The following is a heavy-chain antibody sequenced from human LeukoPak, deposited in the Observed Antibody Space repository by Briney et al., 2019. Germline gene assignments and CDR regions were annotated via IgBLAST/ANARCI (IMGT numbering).Heavy chain of an antibody. CDR3: ARGAPYYDILTGYSF. Sequence: ASVKVSCKASGGTFSSYAISWVRQAPGQGLEWMGGIIPIFGTANYAQKFQGRVTITADESTSTAYMELSSLRSEDTAVYYCARGAPYYDILTGYSFWGQGTLVTVSS. CDR2: IIPIFGTA. D-gene: IGHD3-9*01. J-gene: IGHJ4*02. V-gene: IGHV1-69*01. CDR1: GGTFSSYA.